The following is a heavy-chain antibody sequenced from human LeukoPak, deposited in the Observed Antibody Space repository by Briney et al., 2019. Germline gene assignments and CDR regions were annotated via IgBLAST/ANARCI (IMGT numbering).Heavy chain of an antibody. J-gene: IGHJ4*02. V-gene: IGHV3-43*02. Sequence: GGSLRLSCAASGFTFDDYAMHWVRQAPGKGLEWVSLISGDGGSTYYADSVKGRFTISRDNSKNSLYLQMNSLRTEDTALYYCAKDKEVMVYAIKGYSSSWYLEYWGQGTLVTVSS. CDR2: ISGDGGST. CDR1: GFTFDDYA. D-gene: IGHD6-13*01. CDR3: AKDKEVMVYAIKGYSSSWYLEY.